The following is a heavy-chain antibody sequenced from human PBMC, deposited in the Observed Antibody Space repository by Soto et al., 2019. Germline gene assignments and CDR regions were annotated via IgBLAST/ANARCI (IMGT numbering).Heavy chain of an antibody. CDR2: TYYRSRWYN. J-gene: IGHJ6*03. V-gene: IGHV6-1*01. D-gene: IGHD1-7*01. CDR1: GDSVSSNIAA. CDR3: AGTTSHQWYYMDV. Sequence: SQTLSLTCVISGDSVSSNIAAWNWIRQSPSRGLEWLGRTYYRSRWYNDYAVSVRSRITVNPDTSKNQFSLQLTSVTPEDTAVYYCAGTTSHQWYYMDVWGKGTTVTVS.